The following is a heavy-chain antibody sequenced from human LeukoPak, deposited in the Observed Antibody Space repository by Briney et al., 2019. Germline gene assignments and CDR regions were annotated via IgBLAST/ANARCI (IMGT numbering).Heavy chain of an antibody. CDR3: ARGALLWFGDRMEYYFDY. V-gene: IGHV4-59*01. Sequence: PSETLSLTCTVSSGSITNYYWSWIRQPPGKGLEWIGFTYYSGNTNYNPSLKSRVTISVDTSKNQFSLKLSSMTAADTAVYYCARGALLWFGDRMEYYFDYWGQGTLLTVSS. CDR1: SGSITNYY. CDR2: TYYSGNT. D-gene: IGHD3-10*01. J-gene: IGHJ4*02.